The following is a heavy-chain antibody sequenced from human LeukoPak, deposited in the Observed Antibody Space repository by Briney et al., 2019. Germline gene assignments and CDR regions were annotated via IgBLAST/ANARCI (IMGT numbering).Heavy chain of an antibody. CDR3: ARELVRGVIITYNYYYGMDV. Sequence: ASVKVPCKASGYTFTGYYMHWVRQAPGQGLERMGWINPNSGGTNYAQKFQGRVTMTRDTSISTAYMELSRLRSDDTAVYYCARELVRGVIITYNYYYGMDVWGQGTTVTVSS. CDR1: GYTFTGYY. D-gene: IGHD3-10*01. CDR2: INPNSGGT. V-gene: IGHV1-2*02. J-gene: IGHJ6*02.